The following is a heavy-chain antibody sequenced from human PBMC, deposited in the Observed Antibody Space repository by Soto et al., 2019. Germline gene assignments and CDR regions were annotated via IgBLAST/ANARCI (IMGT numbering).Heavy chain of an antibody. CDR2: INPGDSDI. J-gene: IGHJ4*02. D-gene: IGHD6-19*01. CDR3: TRPQSSGWYDY. Sequence: PVDYLNLSCKGSGYRFIKHWIAWVHQMPGKGLEWMGIINPGDSDIRYSPSFQGQITISADKSISTAYLQWSSLKASDTATYYCTRPQSSGWYDYWGQGNLVTVSS. V-gene: IGHV5-51*07. CDR1: GYRFIKHW.